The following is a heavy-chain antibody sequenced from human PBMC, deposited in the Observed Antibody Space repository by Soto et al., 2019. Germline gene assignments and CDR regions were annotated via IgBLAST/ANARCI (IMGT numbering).Heavy chain of an antibody. J-gene: IGHJ4*02. Sequence: QVQLQESGPGLVKPSETLSLTCTVSGGSISSYYWSWIRQPPGKGLEWIGYIYYSGSTNYNPSLKSRVTISVDTSKNQFSRKLSSVTAADTAVYYCARGRGPRFVLRYFDWLLNFDYWGQGTLVTVSS. V-gene: IGHV4-59*01. CDR1: GGSISSYY. CDR2: IYYSGST. CDR3: ARGRGPRFVLRYFDWLLNFDY. D-gene: IGHD3-9*01.